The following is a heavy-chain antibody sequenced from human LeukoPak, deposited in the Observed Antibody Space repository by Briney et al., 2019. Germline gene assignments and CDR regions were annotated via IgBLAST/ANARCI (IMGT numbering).Heavy chain of an antibody. D-gene: IGHD6-6*01. CDR1: GGSISSYY. Sequence: SETLSLTCTVSGGSISSYYWSWIRQPAGKGLEWIGRIYTSGSTNYNPSLKSRVTMSVDTSKNQFSLKLSSVTAADTAVYYCARTPRSSSSRFGFDPWGQGTLVTVSS. CDR3: ARTPRSSSSRFGFDP. V-gene: IGHV4-4*07. J-gene: IGHJ5*02. CDR2: IYTSGST.